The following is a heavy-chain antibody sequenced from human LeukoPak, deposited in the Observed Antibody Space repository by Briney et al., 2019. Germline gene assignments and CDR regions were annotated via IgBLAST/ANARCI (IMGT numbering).Heavy chain of an antibody. V-gene: IGHV3-7*01. CDR1: EFSFSNYW. J-gene: IGHJ4*02. Sequence: PGGSLRLSCLASEFSFSNYWVTWVRQAPGKGLELVASIKQDGIEKNYVDSVKGRFTISRDNAKNSLYLQMNNLRAEDTAVYYCARGGAVAGIDYWGQGTLVTVSS. CDR3: ARGGAVAGIDY. D-gene: IGHD6-19*01. CDR2: IKQDGIEK.